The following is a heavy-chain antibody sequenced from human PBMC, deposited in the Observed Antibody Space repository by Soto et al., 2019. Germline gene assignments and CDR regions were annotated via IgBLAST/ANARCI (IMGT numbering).Heavy chain of an antibody. V-gene: IGHV4-34*01. J-gene: IGHJ6*02. CDR3: ARLHGYCISSSCHGHYAMDV. D-gene: IGHD2-2*01. CDR1: GGSFSGYI. Sequence: SETLSLTCDVYGGSFSGYIWTWIRQTPGKGLQWIGQINHSGSANYNPSLKSRVTISVHTSNSQFSLELSTVTAADTAVYYCARLHGYCISSSCHGHYAMDVWGQGTTVTVSS. CDR2: INHSGSA.